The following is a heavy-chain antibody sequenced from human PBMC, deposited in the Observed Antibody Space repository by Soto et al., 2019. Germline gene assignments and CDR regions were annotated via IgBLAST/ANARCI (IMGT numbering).Heavy chain of an antibody. V-gene: IGHV1-69*13. J-gene: IGHJ6*02. D-gene: IGHD3-3*01. CDR1: GGTFSSYA. CDR3: ARVLQGRAENYYYGMDV. Sequence: SVKVSCKASGGTFSSYAISWVRQAPGQGLEWMGGIIPIFGTANYAQKFQGRVTITADESTSTAYMELSSLRSEDTAVYYCARVLQGRAENYYYGMDVWGQGTTVTVSS. CDR2: IIPIFGTA.